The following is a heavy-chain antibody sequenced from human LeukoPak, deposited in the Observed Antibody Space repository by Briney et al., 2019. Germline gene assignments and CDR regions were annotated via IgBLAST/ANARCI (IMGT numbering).Heavy chain of an antibody. CDR3: ASPGDGYQLFVFDY. CDR2: INPNSGGT. Sequence: ASVKVSCKASGYTFTSYGISWVRQAPGQGLEWMGWINPNSGGTNYAQKFQGRVTMTRDTSISTAYMELSRLRSDDTAVYYCASPGDGYQLFVFDYWGQGTLVTVSS. V-gene: IGHV1-2*02. CDR1: GYTFTSYG. J-gene: IGHJ4*02. D-gene: IGHD5-12*01.